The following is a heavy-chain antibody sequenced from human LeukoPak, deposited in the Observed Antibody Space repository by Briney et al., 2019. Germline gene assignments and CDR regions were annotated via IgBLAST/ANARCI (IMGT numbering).Heavy chain of an antibody. V-gene: IGHV3-30*14. Sequence: GGSLRLSCAASGFTFRKYAMHWVRQAPGKGLEWVAVISYDGSKKYYADSVKGRSTTSRDNSKNTLYLQMNSLRDEDTAVYYCARHLSGDDIWGQGTMVTVSS. CDR1: GFTFRKYA. J-gene: IGHJ3*02. CDR2: ISYDGSKK. D-gene: IGHD4-17*01. CDR3: ARHLSGDDI.